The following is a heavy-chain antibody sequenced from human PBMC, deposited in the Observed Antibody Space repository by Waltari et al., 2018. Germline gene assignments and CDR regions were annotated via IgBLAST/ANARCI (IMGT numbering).Heavy chain of an antibody. CDR1: GGTFSSYA. CDR2: IIPIFGTA. Sequence: QVQLVQSGAEVKKPGSSVKVSCKASGGTFSSYAISWVRQDPGQGLEWMGGIIPIFGTANYAQKFQGRVTFTADESTSTAYMELSSLSSEDTAVYYCARVGGSGDSSGYGDYWGQGTLVTVSS. J-gene: IGHJ4*02. V-gene: IGHV1-69*01. CDR3: ARVGGSGDSSGYGDY. D-gene: IGHD3-22*01.